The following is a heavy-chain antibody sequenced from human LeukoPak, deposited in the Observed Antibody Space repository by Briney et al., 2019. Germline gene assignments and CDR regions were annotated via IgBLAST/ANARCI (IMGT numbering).Heavy chain of an antibody. CDR1: GYSFTTYW. Sequence: GESLKTSCKGSGYSFTTYWIGWVRQMPGKGLEWMGIIYPGNSDTRYSPSFKGQVTISADKSISTAYLQWSSLKASDTAIYYCARPQSSGTAVGFDIWGQGTMVTVSS. J-gene: IGHJ3*02. CDR2: IYPGNSDT. CDR3: ARPQSSGTAVGFDI. V-gene: IGHV5-51*01. D-gene: IGHD3-22*01.